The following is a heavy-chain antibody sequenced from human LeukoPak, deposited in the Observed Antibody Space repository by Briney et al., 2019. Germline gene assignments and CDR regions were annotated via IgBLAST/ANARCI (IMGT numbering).Heavy chain of an antibody. CDR3: ARGSGSYYFDY. CDR1: GFTFSSYA. Sequence: PGGSLRLSCAASGFTFSSYAMHWVRQAPGKGLEWVAVISYDGSNKYYADSVKGRFTISRDNSKNTLYLQMNSLRAEDTAVYYCARGSGSYYFDYWGQGTLVTVSS. V-gene: IGHV3-30*04. CDR2: ISYDGSNK. D-gene: IGHD1-26*01. J-gene: IGHJ4*02.